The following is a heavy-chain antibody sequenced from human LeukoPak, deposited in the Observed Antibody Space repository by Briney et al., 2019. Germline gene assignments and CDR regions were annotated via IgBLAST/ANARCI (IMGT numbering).Heavy chain of an antibody. CDR1: GFPFSSYG. J-gene: IGHJ4*02. V-gene: IGHV3-30*18. Sequence: GGSLRLSCAASGFPFSSYGMHWVRQAPGKGLEWVAVISYDGSNKYYADSVKGRFTISRDNSKNTLYLQMNSLRAEDTAVHYCAKDGIAVAEYWGQGTLVTVSS. CDR2: ISYDGSNK. D-gene: IGHD6-19*01. CDR3: AKDGIAVAEY.